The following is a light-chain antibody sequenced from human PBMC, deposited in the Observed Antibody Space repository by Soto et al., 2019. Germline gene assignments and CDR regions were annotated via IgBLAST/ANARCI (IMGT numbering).Light chain of an antibody. CDR2: DAS. CDR3: QQFSSYPLT. CDR1: ETVSSTY. J-gene: IGKJ4*01. V-gene: IGKV3-20*01. Sequence: EIVLTQSPGTLSFSPWERATLSCRASETVSSTYLAWFHQKPGQPPRLLIYDASSRATGIPDRFSGGGSGTDFTLTISRLEPEDFAVYYCQQFSSYPLTFGGGTKVDIK.